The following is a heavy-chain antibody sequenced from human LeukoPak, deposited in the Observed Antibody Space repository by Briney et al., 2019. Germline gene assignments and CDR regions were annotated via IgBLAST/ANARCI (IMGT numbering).Heavy chain of an antibody. CDR2: INAGNGNT. CDR1: GYTFTSYA. V-gene: IGHV1-3*01. Sequence: ASVKVSCKASGYTFTSYAIHWVRQAPGQRLEWMGWINAGNGNTKYSQKFQGRVTITRDTSASTAYTELSSLRSEDTAVYYCARDPQYYYYYGMDVWGQGTTVTVSS. J-gene: IGHJ6*02. CDR3: ARDPQYYYYYGMDV.